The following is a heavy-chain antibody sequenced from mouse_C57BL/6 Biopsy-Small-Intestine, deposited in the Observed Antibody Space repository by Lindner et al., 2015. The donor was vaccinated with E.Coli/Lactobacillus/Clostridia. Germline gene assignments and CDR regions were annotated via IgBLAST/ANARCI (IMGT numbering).Heavy chain of an antibody. V-gene: IGHV1-74*01. CDR1: GGTFSSNP. J-gene: IGHJ4*01. CDR3: VTENSGIHRGLF. D-gene: IGHD6-1*01. CDR2: IIPMLGIA. Sequence: SVKVSCKASGGTFSSNPISWVRQAPGQGLEWMGRIIPMLGIADLRQSFQGSVAITADRSTSTAYLDLFSLRSDDTAVYFCVTENSGIHRGLFWGQGTPVTVSS.